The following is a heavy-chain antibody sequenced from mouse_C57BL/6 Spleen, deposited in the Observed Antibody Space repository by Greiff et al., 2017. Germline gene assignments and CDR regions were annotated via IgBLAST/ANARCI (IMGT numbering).Heavy chain of an antibody. CDR2: ISDGGSYT. CDR1: GFTFSSYA. D-gene: IGHD1-1*01. CDR3: ARDGYGSSLDY. V-gene: IGHV5-4*01. Sequence: EVKVVESGGGLVKPGGSLKLSCAASGFTFSSYAMSWVRQTPEKRLEWVATISDGGSYTYYPDNVKGRFTISRDNAKNNLYLQMSHLKSDDTAMYYCARDGYGSSLDYWGQGTTRTVSS. J-gene: IGHJ2*01.